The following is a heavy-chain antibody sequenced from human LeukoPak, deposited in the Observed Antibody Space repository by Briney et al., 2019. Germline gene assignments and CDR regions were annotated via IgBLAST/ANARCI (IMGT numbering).Heavy chain of an antibody. Sequence: GGSLRLSCAASGFTFSSYSMNWVRQAPGKGLEWVSSISSSSSYIYYADSVKGRFTVSRDTSKSTLFLQMNSLRADDTATYFCAKDIFRWSFDYWAQGVLVTVSS. V-gene: IGHV3-21*04. CDR3: AKDIFRWSFDY. CDR2: ISSSSSYI. D-gene: IGHD2-21*01. CDR1: GFTFSSYS. J-gene: IGHJ4*02.